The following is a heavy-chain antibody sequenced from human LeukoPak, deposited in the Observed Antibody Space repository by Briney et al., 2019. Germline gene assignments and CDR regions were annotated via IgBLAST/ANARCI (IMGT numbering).Heavy chain of an antibody. Sequence: GESLKISCAASGFTFSSYSMNWVRQAPGKGLEWVSYISSSSSTIYYTDSVKGRFTISRDNAKSSLYLQMNSLRAEDTAVYYCARDKITMVRGVPLSKARDGMDVWGQGTTVTVSS. J-gene: IGHJ6*02. CDR3: ARDKITMVRGVPLSKARDGMDV. CDR2: ISSSSSTI. CDR1: GFTFSSYS. V-gene: IGHV3-48*04. D-gene: IGHD3-10*01.